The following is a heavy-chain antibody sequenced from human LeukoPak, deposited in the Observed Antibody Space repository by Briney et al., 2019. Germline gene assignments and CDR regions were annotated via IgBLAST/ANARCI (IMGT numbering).Heavy chain of an antibody. CDR3: ARGPVIPAAIGCWFDP. CDR1: GGSISGSSYY. CDR2: IYYSGST. J-gene: IGHJ5*02. D-gene: IGHD2-2*01. Sequence: SETLSLTCTVSGGSISGSSYYWGWIRQPPGKGLEWIGSIYYSGSTYYNPSLKSRVTISVDNSKNQFSLKLSSVTAADTAVYYCARGPVIPAAIGCWFDPWGQGTLVTVSS. V-gene: IGHV4-39*07.